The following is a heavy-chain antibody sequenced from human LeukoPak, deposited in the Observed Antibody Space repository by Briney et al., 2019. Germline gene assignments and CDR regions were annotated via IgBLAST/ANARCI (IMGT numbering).Heavy chain of an antibody. J-gene: IGHJ3*02. CDR1: GYTFTGYY. V-gene: IGHV1-2*02. D-gene: IGHD1-26*01. CDR3: ARERDSYDAFDI. Sequence: ASVKVSCKASGYTFTGYYMHWVRQAPGQGLEWMGWINPNSGGTNYAQKFQGRVTMTRDASISTAYMELSRLRSDDTAVYYCARERDSYDAFDIWGQGTMVTVSS. CDR2: INPNSGGT.